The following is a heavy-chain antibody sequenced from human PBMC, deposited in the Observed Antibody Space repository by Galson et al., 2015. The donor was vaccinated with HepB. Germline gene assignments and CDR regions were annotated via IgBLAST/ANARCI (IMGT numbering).Heavy chain of an antibody. CDR2: ISYDGNKE. CDR1: GFTFSSYG. V-gene: IGHV3-30*03. J-gene: IGHJ4*02. CDR3: ARVPGYGNHFDY. Sequence: SLRLSCAASGFTFSSYGMHWVRQAPGKGLEWVALISYDGNKEYYADSVKGRFTISRDNSKNTLYSKNTAYLQISSLKTEDTAVYYCARVPGYGNHFDYWGQGTLVTVSS. D-gene: IGHD1-14*01.